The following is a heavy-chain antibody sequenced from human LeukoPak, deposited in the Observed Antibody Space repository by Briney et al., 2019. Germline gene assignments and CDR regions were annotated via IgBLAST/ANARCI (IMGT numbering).Heavy chain of an antibody. CDR1: GGSISSYY. Sequence: RPSETLSLTCTVSGGSISSYYWSWIRQPPGKGLEWIGYVYTSGSTNYNPSLKSRVTISVDTSKNQFSLKLSSVTAADTAVYYCARQYSSSWGIYNWFDPWGQGTLVTVSS. D-gene: IGHD6-13*01. V-gene: IGHV4-4*09. J-gene: IGHJ5*02. CDR3: ARQYSSSWGIYNWFDP. CDR2: VYTSGST.